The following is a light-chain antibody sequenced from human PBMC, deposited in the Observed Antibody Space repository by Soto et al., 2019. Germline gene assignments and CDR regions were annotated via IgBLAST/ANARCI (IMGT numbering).Light chain of an antibody. CDR3: QNYNSAPLT. J-gene: IGKJ3*01. CDR2: AAS. CDR1: QGISNS. Sequence: DIQMTQSPSSLSASVGDTVTITCRASQGISNSLAWFQQKPGRVLQFLIYAASTLQPGVPPRFSGSGSGTDFTLTISSLQPEDVATYYCQNYNSAPLTFGPGTKVDIK. V-gene: IGKV1-27*01.